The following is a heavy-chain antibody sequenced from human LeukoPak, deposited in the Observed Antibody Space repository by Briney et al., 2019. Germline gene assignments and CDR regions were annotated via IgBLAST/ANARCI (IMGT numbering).Heavy chain of an antibody. CDR3: ARGDSGSYL. CDR2: IYSGGST. CDR1: GFGFSTFD. J-gene: IGHJ5*02. D-gene: IGHD1-26*01. Sequence: PGRSLRLSCVASGFGFSTFDMHWVRQAPGKGLEWVSVIYSGGSTYYADSVKGRFTISRHNSKNTLYLQMNSLRAEDTAVYYCARGDSGSYLWGQGTLVTVSS. V-gene: IGHV3-53*04.